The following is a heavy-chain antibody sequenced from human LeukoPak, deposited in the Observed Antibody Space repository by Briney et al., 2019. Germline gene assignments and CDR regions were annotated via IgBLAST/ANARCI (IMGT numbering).Heavy chain of an antibody. CDR3: AKLKPSLGLLFFFDY. Sequence: GGSLRLSCAASGFTVSDNYMSWVRQAPGKGLEWVALIYSGGGTDYADSVKGRFTISRDSSKNTLYLEMNSLRAEDTAVYYCAKLKPSLGLLFFFDYWGQGTLVTVSS. D-gene: IGHD3-3*01. CDR1: GFTVSDNY. V-gene: IGHV3-66*04. J-gene: IGHJ4*02. CDR2: IYSGGGT.